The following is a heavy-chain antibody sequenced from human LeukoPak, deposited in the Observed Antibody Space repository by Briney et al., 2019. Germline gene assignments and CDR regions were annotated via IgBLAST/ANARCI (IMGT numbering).Heavy chain of an antibody. Sequence: SVKVSCKASGGTFSSYAISWVRQAPGQGLEWMGGIIPIFGTANYAQKFQGRVTITTDESTSTAYMELSSLRSEDTAVYYCASQMGYYYDSSGYLWYNWFDPWGQGTLVTVPS. CDR3: ASQMGYYYDSSGYLWYNWFDP. J-gene: IGHJ5*02. CDR2: IIPIFGTA. V-gene: IGHV1-69*05. CDR1: GGTFSSYA. D-gene: IGHD3-22*01.